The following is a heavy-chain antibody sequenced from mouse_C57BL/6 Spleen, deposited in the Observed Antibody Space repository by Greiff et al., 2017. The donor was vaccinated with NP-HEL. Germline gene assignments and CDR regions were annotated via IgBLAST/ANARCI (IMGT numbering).Heavy chain of an antibody. CDR2: FHPYNDDT. D-gene: IGHD2-4*01. V-gene: IGHV1-47*01. J-gene: IGHJ3*01. CDR1: GYTFTTYP. Sequence: QVQLKQSGAELVKPGASVKMSCKASGYTFTTYPIEWMKQNHGKSLEWIGNFHPYNDDTKYNEKFKGKATLTLEKSSSTVYLELSRLTSDDSAVYYCARRGDYDEAFAYWGQGTLVTVSA. CDR3: ARRGDYDEAFAY.